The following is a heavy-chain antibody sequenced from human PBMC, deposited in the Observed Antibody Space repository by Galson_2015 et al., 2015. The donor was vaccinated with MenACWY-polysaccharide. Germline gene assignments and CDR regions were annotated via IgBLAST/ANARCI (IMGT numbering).Heavy chain of an antibody. D-gene: IGHD1-26*01. CDR2: ISYDGSNK. CDR1: GFTFSSYG. Sequence: SLRLSCAASGFTFSSYGMHWVRQAPGKGLEWVAVISYDGSNKYYADSVKGRFTISRDNSKNTLYLQMNSLRAEDTAVYYCAKDVGFGVGAPQYFQHWGQGTLVTVSS. J-gene: IGHJ1*01. V-gene: IGHV3-30*18. CDR3: AKDVGFGVGAPQYFQH.